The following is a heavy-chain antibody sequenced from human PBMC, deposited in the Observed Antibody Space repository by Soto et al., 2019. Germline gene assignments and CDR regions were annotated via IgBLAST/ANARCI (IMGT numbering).Heavy chain of an antibody. J-gene: IGHJ5*02. D-gene: IGHD2-15*01. CDR2: IGTLFDT. V-gene: IGHV3-13*01. CDR1: GVTFSDFD. Sequence: EVQLVDSGGDLVQPGGSLRLSCVASGVTFSDFDMYWVRQVTGKGLEWVAGIGTLFDTYYADSVKGRFSIFRDNAKNSVTLRMNSLKPGDTAVYFCARGRSKDFHSTPPPTFDPWGQGTLVTVSS. CDR3: ARGRSKDFHSTPPPTFDP.